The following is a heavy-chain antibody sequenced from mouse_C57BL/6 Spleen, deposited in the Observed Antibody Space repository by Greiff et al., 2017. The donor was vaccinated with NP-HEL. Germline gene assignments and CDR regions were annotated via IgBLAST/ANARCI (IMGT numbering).Heavy chain of an antibody. CDR3: ATDYYGSSYGYAMDD. V-gene: IGHV5-6*01. Sequence: EVKLLESGGDLVKPGGSLKLSCAASGFTFSSYGMSWVRQTPDKRLEWVATISPGGSYTYYPDSVKGRFTLSRDNAKNTLYLQMSSLKSEDTAMYYCATDYYGSSYGYAMDDWGKGTSVTVSS. J-gene: IGHJ4*01. CDR1: GFTFSSYG. CDR2: ISPGGSYT. D-gene: IGHD1-1*01.